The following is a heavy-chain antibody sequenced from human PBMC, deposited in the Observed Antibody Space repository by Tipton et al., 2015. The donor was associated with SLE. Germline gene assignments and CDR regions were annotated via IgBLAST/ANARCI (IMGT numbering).Heavy chain of an antibody. Sequence: TLSLTCTVSGDSISRSSYYWGWIRQPPGKGLEWIGSIYYSGSTYYNPSLKSRVTIFVDTSKNQFSLRLSSVTAADTAVYYCARPNSSGWSDFDYWGQGTLVTVSS. CDR1: GDSISRSSYY. V-gene: IGHV4-39*01. CDR2: IYYSGST. D-gene: IGHD6-19*01. J-gene: IGHJ4*02. CDR3: ARPNSSGWSDFDY.